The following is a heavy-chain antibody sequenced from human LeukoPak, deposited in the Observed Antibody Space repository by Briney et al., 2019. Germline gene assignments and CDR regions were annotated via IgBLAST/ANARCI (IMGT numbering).Heavy chain of an antibody. CDR1: GFTVSSSY. Sequence: GGSLRLSCAASGFTVSSSYMTWVRQAPGKGLEWVSITYADGYTFYADSVKGRFTISRDSSKNTLCLQMNSLRAEDTAVYFCAREGYTSGWFRLWGQGTLVTVSS. CDR3: AREGYTSGWFRL. D-gene: IGHD6-19*01. CDR2: TYADGYT. V-gene: IGHV3-53*01. J-gene: IGHJ4*02.